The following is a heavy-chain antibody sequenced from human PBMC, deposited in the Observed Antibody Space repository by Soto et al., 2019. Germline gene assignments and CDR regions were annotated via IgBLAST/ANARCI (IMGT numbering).Heavy chain of an antibody. D-gene: IGHD3-10*01. CDR2: ISGGGDTT. Sequence: EVQLLESGGGLVQPGGSLRLSCAASGFTFNNYAMTWVRQAPGKGLEWVSAISGGGDTTSYADSVKGRFTVSRDGSKNPVDLQMGSLRAEDQALYYRAKGRGGSGSLTPRVDFWGQGTLVTVSS. V-gene: IGHV3-23*01. CDR1: GFTFNNYA. CDR3: AKGRGGSGSLTPRVDF. J-gene: IGHJ4*02.